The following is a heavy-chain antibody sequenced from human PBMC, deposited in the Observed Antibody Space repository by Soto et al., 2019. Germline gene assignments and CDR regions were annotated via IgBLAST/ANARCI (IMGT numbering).Heavy chain of an antibody. CDR1: GFIFSHAW. CDR3: AADLGPPYDSNNWFDP. Sequence: EVQLVESGGDLVKPGGSLRLSCAASGFIFSHAWFHWVRQPPGKGLELVGRVKNNGGATDYAPSVKGRFIISRDDSKDMVYLQMSSLRTEDTAIYYCAADLGPPYDSNNWFDPLGQGTLVTVSS. V-gene: IGHV3-15*07. J-gene: IGHJ5*02. D-gene: IGHD2-21*01. CDR2: VKNNGGAT.